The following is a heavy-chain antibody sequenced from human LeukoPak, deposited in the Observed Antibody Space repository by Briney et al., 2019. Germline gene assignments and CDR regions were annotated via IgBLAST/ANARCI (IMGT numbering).Heavy chain of an antibody. D-gene: IGHD3-16*01. J-gene: IGHJ5*02. CDR2: IKQDGSEK. V-gene: IGHV3-7*03. Sequence: GGSLRLSCAASGFTFSTYWMNWVRQAPGKGLEWVANIKQDGSEKYYVDSVKGRFTISRDNAKNSLYLQVNSLRAEDTAVYYCARGRRNIEGVMWFDPWGQGTLVTVSS. CDR3: ARGRRNIEGVMWFDP. CDR1: GFTFSTYW.